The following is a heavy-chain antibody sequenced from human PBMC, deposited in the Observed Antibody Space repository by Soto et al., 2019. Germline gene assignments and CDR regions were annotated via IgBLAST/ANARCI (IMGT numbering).Heavy chain of an antibody. Sequence: GASVKVSCKASGYTFTSYGISWVRQAPGQGLEWMGWISAHNGNTNYAQKLQGRVTMTTDTSTSTAYMELRSLRSDDTAVYYCARVVDYDFWSGYTTGYYMDVWGKGTTVTVSS. CDR1: GYTFTSYG. CDR3: ARVVDYDFWSGYTTGYYMDV. J-gene: IGHJ6*03. D-gene: IGHD3-3*01. V-gene: IGHV1-18*01. CDR2: ISAHNGNT.